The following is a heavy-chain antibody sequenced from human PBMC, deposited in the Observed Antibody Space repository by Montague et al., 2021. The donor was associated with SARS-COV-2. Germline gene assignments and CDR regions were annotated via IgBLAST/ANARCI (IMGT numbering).Heavy chain of an antibody. CDR1: GGFISYGSYF. V-gene: IGHV4-61*02. CDR2: IHTRGST. Sequence: TPSLTCTVSGGFISYGSYFWTWIRQPAGKGLEWIGRIHTRGSTKYXSSLKSRVAISIDTSKDQFSLELSSVTAADTAVYYCASSHCGGDCYSGQGTLVTVSS. CDR3: ASSHCGGDCY. J-gene: IGHJ4*02. D-gene: IGHD2-21*02.